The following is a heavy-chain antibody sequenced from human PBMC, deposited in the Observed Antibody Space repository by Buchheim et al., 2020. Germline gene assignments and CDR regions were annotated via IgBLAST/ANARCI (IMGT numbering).Heavy chain of an antibody. CDR1: GFTFSSYG. CDR3: AEGYYGPDY. V-gene: IGHV3-30*18. Sequence: QVQLVESGGGVVQPGRSLRLSCAASGFTFSSYGMHWVRQAPGKGLEWVAVISYDGSNKYYADSVKGRFTISRDNSKNTLYLQMNSLRAEDTAVYYCAEGYYGPDYWGQGTL. J-gene: IGHJ4*02. D-gene: IGHD3-10*01. CDR2: ISYDGSNK.